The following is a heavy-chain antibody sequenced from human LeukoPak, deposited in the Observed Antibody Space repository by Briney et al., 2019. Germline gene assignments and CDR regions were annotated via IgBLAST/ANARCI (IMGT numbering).Heavy chain of an antibody. Sequence: SETLSLTCTVSGYSISSGYYWGWIRQPPGKGLEWIGSIYHSGSTYYNPSLKSRVTISVDTSKNQFSLKLSPVTAADTAVYYCARAIAGSGYSYGYQTNWFDPWGQGTLVTVSS. J-gene: IGHJ5*02. V-gene: IGHV4-38-2*02. D-gene: IGHD5-18*01. CDR3: ARAIAGSGYSYGYQTNWFDP. CDR2: IYHSGST. CDR1: GYSISSGYY.